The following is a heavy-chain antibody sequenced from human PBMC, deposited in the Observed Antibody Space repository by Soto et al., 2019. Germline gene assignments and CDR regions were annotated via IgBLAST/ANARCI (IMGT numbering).Heavy chain of an antibody. CDR3: AKDYGWIVVVPAAYDY. J-gene: IGHJ4*02. D-gene: IGHD2-2*01. Sequence: GGSLRLSCAASGFTFSSYAMSWVRQAPGKGLEWVSAISGSGGSTYYADSVKGRFTISRDNSKNTLYLQMNSLRAEDTAVYYCAKDYGWIVVVPAAYDYWGQGTLVTVSS. V-gene: IGHV3-23*01. CDR2: ISGSGGST. CDR1: GFTFSSYA.